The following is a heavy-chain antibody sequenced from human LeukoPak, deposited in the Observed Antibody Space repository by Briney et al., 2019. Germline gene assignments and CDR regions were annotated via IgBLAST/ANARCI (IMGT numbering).Heavy chain of an antibody. V-gene: IGHV4-34*01. Sequence: SETPSLTCAVYGGSFSGYYWSWIRQPPGKGLEWIGEINHSGSTNYNPSLKSRVTISVDTSKNQFSLKLSSVTAADRAVYYCARGGKIMITFGGVIVPSKYYFDYWGQGTLVTVSS. CDR3: ARGGKIMITFGGVIVPSKYYFDY. J-gene: IGHJ4*02. CDR1: GGSFSGYY. D-gene: IGHD3-16*02. CDR2: INHSGST.